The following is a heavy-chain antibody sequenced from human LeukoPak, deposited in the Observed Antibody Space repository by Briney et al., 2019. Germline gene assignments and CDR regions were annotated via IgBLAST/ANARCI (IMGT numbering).Heavy chain of an antibody. Sequence: PSETLSLTCTVSGGSISSSSYYWGWIRQPPGKGLEWIGSIYYSGSTYYNPSLKSRVTISVDTSKNQFSLKLSSVTAADTAVYYCARQGGGDLHWFAPWGQGTLVTVSS. CDR3: ARQGGGDLHWFAP. J-gene: IGHJ5*02. D-gene: IGHD2-21*02. CDR2: IYYSGST. CDR1: GGSISSSSYY. V-gene: IGHV4-39*01.